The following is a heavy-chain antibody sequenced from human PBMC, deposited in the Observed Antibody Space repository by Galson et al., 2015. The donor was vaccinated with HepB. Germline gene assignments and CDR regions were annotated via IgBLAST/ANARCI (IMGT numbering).Heavy chain of an antibody. V-gene: IGHV3-7*03. D-gene: IGHD3-3*01. CDR1: GFTFRSYW. Sequence: SLRLSCAASGFTFRSYWMTWVRQAPGKGLEWVANIKQDGSEINYVDSVRGRFTISRDNAKSSLTLLMNSLRVEDTALYYCARDSFGDGGMDVWGQGTTVTASS. CDR2: IKQDGSEI. CDR3: ARDSFGDGGMDV. J-gene: IGHJ6*02.